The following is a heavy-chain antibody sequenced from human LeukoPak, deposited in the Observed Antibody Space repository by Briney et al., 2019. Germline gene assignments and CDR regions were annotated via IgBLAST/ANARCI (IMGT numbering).Heavy chain of an antibody. CDR1: GYTFTALY. J-gene: IGHJ4*01. V-gene: IGHV1-24*01. Sequence: ASVKVSCKVSGYTFTALYMHWVRQAPGHGLGWMGGLDPDNGVTIYAQKFQGRVNMTKETSTATSYSELGSLRSEATAVYNCATGDTAVDCGNDGCGQGTPVTVSS. CDR2: LDPDNGVT. CDR3: ATGDTAVDCGNDG. D-gene: IGHD5-18*01.